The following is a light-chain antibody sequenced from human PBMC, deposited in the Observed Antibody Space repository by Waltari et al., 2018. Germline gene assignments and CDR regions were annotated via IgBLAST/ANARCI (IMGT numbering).Light chain of an antibody. V-gene: IGKV2-30*01. Sequence: DVVMTQSPLSLPVTPGQPASISCRSSQSLVYRDGDTYLNWFHQRPGQSPRRLIYKVSNRHSGVPDRFNGRGSGTDFRLEISRVEAGDVGVYYCMQGTQWPPYTFGQGTKLQIK. J-gene: IGKJ2*01. CDR3: MQGTQWPPYT. CDR2: KVS. CDR1: QSLVYRDGDTY.